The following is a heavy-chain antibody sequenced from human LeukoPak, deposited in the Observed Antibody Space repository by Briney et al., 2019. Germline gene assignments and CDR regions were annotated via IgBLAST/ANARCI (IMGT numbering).Heavy chain of an antibody. V-gene: IGHV3-21*06. J-gene: IGHJ4*02. D-gene: IGHD3-22*01. CDR1: GFTFDTYT. CDR2: IASDTTYI. Sequence: GGSLRLSCEASGFTFDTYTINWVRQAPGKGLEWVSSIASDTTYIKYADSVKGRFTVSRGNAKNSVFLEMKSLRADDTAIYCCARDYYDSSASATFDNLGRGTLVTVSS. CDR3: ARDYYDSSASATFDN.